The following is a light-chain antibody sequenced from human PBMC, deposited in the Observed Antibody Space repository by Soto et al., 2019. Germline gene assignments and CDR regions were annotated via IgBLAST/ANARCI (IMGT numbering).Light chain of an antibody. CDR2: DTS. Sequence: EIVLTQSPGTLSLSPGERATLSCRASQSVSSSYLAWYQQKPGQAPRLLIYDTSSRATGIPDRFSGSKSGTDFTLTISRLEPEYFAVYYCQQYGNSPTFGQGTKVEIK. CDR1: QSVSSSY. J-gene: IGKJ1*01. V-gene: IGKV3-20*01. CDR3: QQYGNSPT.